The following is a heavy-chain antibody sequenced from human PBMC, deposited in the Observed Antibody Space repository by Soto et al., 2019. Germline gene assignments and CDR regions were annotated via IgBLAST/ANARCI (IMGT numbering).Heavy chain of an antibody. V-gene: IGHV3-64D*06. CDR1: GFTFSSYA. D-gene: IGHD6-13*01. Sequence: SLRLSCSASGFTFSSYAMHWVRQAPGKGLEYVSVITSNGGSTYYADSVKGRFTISRDDSKNTLYLQMSSLRAEDTAVYYCVKDLSRIAAQFDYWGQGTLVTVSS. CDR3: VKDLSRIAAQFDY. CDR2: ITSNGGST. J-gene: IGHJ4*02.